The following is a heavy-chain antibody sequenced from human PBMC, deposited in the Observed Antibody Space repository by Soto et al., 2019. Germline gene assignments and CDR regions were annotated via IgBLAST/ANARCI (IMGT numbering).Heavy chain of an antibody. V-gene: IGHV3-23*01. CDR2: ISGRSGNT. CDR1: GFSLSSYA. CDR3: AKDRANYGDYDY. Sequence: EVQLLESGGGLVQPGRSLRLSCAVSGFSLSSYAVSWVRQAPGKGLEWVSAISGRSGNTYYADSVRGRFTISRDNSKNTLYLQMNSLRAEDTAVYYCAKDRANYGDYDYGGQGTLVTVSS. D-gene: IGHD4-17*01. J-gene: IGHJ4*02.